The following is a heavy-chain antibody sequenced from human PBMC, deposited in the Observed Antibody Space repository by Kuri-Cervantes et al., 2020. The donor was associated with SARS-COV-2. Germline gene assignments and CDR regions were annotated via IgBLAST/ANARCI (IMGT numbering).Heavy chain of an antibody. V-gene: IGHV1-69*13. D-gene: IGHD3-22*01. J-gene: IGHJ6*03. CDR3: ALGYWGSGYPRYYYYMDV. Sequence: SVKVSCKASGGTFSSYAISWVRQAPGQGLEWMGGNIPIFGTANYAQKLQGRVTITADESTSIAYMELSSLRSEDTAVYYCALGYWGSGYPRYYYYMDVWCKGTTVTVSS. CDR2: NIPIFGTA. CDR1: GGTFSSYA.